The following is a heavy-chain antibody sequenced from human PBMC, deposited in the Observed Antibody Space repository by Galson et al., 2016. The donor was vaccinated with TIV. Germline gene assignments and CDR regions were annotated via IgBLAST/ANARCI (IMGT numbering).Heavy chain of an antibody. CDR2: VWFDLSNI. CDR3: AREFRDYHFHY. V-gene: IGHV3-33*01. J-gene: IGHJ4*02. Sequence: SLRLSCAASGFTFSSYGMHWVRLAPGTGLEWLAAVWFDLSNIHYAESVKGRFTIARDNPKNTLYLQMNSRRAEDTGVYYCAREFRDYHFHYWGQGTLVTVSS. D-gene: IGHD4-11*01. CDR1: GFTFSSYG.